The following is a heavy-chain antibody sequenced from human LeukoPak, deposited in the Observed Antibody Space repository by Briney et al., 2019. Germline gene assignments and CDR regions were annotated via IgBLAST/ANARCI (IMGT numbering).Heavy chain of an antibody. J-gene: IGHJ4*02. CDR2: MYTSGST. CDR1: GGSISSYY. D-gene: IGHD5-24*01. Sequence: SETLSLTCSVSGGSISSYYWDWIRQPAGKGLEWIGRMYTSGSTNYNPSLKSRVTMSVDTSKNQFSLKLSSATAADTAVYYCARGSREMATIFDYWGQGTLVTVSS. V-gene: IGHV4-4*07. CDR3: ARGSREMATIFDY.